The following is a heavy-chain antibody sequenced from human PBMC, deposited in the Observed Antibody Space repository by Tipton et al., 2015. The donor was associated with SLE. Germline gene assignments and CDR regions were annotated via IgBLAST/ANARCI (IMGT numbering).Heavy chain of an antibody. D-gene: IGHD2-2*01. CDR2: ISSDGSRT. CDR3: AREVPSSGPAFDC. J-gene: IGHJ4*02. V-gene: IGHV3-74*01. Sequence: GSLRLSCAASEFIFSSYWMHWVRQAPGKGLVWVSRISSDGSRTIYADSVKGRFTISRDNARNSLYLQMNSLRAEDTALYYCAREVPSSGPAFDCWGQGTLVTVSS. CDR1: EFIFSSYW.